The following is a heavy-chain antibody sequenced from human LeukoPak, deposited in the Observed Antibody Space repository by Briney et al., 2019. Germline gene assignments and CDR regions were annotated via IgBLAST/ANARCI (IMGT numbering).Heavy chain of an antibody. CDR2: IRYDGSNK. J-gene: IGHJ6*03. CDR1: GFTFSSYG. V-gene: IGHV3-30*02. D-gene: IGHD4-11*01. Sequence: PGGSLRLSCAASGFTFSSYGMHWVRQAPGKGLEWVAFIRYDGSNKYYADSVKGRFTISRDNSKNTLYLQMNSLRAEDTAVYYCAKKATVTPHYYYYMDVWGKGTTVTVSS. CDR3: AKKATVTPHYYYYMDV.